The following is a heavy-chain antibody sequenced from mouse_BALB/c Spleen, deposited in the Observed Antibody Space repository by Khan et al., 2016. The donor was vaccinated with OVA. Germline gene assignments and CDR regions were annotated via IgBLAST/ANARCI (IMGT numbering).Heavy chain of an antibody. CDR2: INPSTGYT. D-gene: IGHD1-1*02. V-gene: IGHV1-7*01. CDR3: ARRGLSGIFAY. CDR1: GYTFTTYW. Sequence: QVQLQQSGAELAKPGASVKMSCSASGYTFTTYWMHWVKQRPGQGLEWIGYINPSTGYTEYNQKFKDKATLTADESSSTAYMQLNSLTSEDSAVYYCARRGLSGIFAYWGQGTLVTVSA. J-gene: IGHJ3*01.